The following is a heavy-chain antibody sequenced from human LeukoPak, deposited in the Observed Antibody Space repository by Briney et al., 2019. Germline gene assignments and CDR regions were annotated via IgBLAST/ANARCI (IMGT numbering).Heavy chain of an antibody. V-gene: IGHV3-23*01. CDR3: AKRVDGSGSPFVGAFDI. CDR1: GFTFSSYA. D-gene: IGHD3-10*01. J-gene: IGHJ3*02. CDR2: ISGSGGGT. Sequence: GGPLRLSCAASGFTFSSYAMSWVRQAPGKGLEWVSAISGSGGGTYYADSVKGRFTISRDHSKNTLYLQMNSLRAEDTAVYYCAKRVDGSGSPFVGAFDIWGQGTMVTVSS.